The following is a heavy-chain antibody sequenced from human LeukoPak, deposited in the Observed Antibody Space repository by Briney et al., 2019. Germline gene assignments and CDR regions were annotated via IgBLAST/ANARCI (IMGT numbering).Heavy chain of an antibody. J-gene: IGHJ6*03. CDR3: ARGYYYDSSGRPHYYMDV. Sequence: GASVKVSCKASGYTFTSYGISWVRQAPGQGLEWMGWISAYNGNTNYAQKLQGRVTMTTDTSTSTAYMELRSLRSDDTAVYYCARGYYYDSSGRPHYYMDVWGKGTTVTVSS. CDR2: ISAYNGNT. V-gene: IGHV1-18*01. CDR1: GYTFTSYG. D-gene: IGHD3-22*01.